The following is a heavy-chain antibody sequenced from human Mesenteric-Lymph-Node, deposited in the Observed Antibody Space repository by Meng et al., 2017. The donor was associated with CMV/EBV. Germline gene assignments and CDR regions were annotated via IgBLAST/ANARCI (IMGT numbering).Heavy chain of an antibody. CDR3: AKVLLSYFGYSLLGAMDV. Sequence: GESLKISRTGSGFTFRDYGIHWVRQPPGKGVEWVLFVSYSSSVEHYPDSVNGRFSISRDNSKNTVYLQMSSLRIDDTAVYYCAKVLLSYFGYSLLGAMDVWGQGTTVTVSS. CDR2: VSYSSSVE. CDR1: GFTFRDYG. J-gene: IGHJ6*02. D-gene: IGHD3-10*01. V-gene: IGHV3-33*03.